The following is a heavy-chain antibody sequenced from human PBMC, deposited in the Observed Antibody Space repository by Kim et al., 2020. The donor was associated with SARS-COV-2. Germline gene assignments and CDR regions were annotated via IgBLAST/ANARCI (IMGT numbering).Heavy chain of an antibody. CDR2: ISYDGSNK. CDR3: AKDIGSGSSSANDY. D-gene: IGHD6-6*01. Sequence: GRSLRLSCAASGFTFSSYGMHWVRQAPGKGLEWVAVISYDGSNKYYADSVKGRFTISRDNSKNTLYLQMNSLRAEDTAVYYCAKDIGSGSSSANDYWGQG. J-gene: IGHJ4*02. V-gene: IGHV3-30*18. CDR1: GFTFSSYG.